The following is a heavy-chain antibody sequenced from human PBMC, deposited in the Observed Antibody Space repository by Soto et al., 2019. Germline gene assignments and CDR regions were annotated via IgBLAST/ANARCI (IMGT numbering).Heavy chain of an antibody. CDR3: ARGRYGDY. D-gene: IGHD1-1*01. Sequence: QVHLVQSGAEVKKPGASVKVSCKPSGYTFTSYGITWVRQAPGQGLEWMGWISAHNGNTDYAQKLQGRVIVTRDTSTSTASMELRSLRSDDTAVYYCARGRYGDYWGQGALVTVSS. CDR1: GYTFTSYG. V-gene: IGHV1-18*01. CDR2: ISAHNGNT. J-gene: IGHJ4*02.